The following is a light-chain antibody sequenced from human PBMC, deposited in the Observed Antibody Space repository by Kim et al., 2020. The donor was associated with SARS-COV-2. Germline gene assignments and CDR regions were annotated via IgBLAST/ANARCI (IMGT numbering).Light chain of an antibody. CDR2: ANN. V-gene: IGLV1-51*01. Sequence: GQRVTFSCSGSSSNIGKNYVSWYQQLPGTAPKLLIYANNKRPSGIPDRFFGSKSGTSATLGITGLQTGDEADYYCGAWDSSLSAVIFGGGTQLTVL. CDR3: GAWDSSLSAVI. J-gene: IGLJ2*01. CDR1: SSNIGKNY.